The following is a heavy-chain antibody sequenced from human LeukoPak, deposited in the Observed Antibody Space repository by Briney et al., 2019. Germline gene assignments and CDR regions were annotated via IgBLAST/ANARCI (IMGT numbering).Heavy chain of an antibody. Sequence: PGTSLRLSCAASGFTFISYAIHWVRQAPGKGLEWVAVISFHGTDSFYADSVKGRFTISRDNSKSTLYIQMNSLRAEDTAVYYCARAKPKNMVRGLIMRRESRYYFDYWGQGTLVTVSS. CDR1: GFTFISYA. CDR3: ARAKPKNMVRGLIMRRESRYYFDY. V-gene: IGHV3-30*14. D-gene: IGHD3-10*01. J-gene: IGHJ4*02. CDR2: ISFHGTDS.